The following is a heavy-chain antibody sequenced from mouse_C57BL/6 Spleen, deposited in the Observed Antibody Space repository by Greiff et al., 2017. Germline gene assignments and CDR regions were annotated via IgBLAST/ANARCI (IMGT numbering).Heavy chain of an antibody. CDR1: GYAFSSSW. V-gene: IGHV1-82*01. CDR3: ARGRLYYFDY. J-gene: IGHJ2*01. Sequence: VQLQQSGPELVKPGASVKISCKASGYAFSSSWMNWVKQRPGKGLEWIGRIYPGDGDTNYNGKFKGKATLTADKSSSTAYMQLSSLTSEDSAVYFCARGRLYYFDYWGQGTTLTVSS. CDR2: IYPGDGDT.